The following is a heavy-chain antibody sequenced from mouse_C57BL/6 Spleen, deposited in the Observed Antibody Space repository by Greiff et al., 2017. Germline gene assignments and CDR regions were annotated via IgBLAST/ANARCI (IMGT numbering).Heavy chain of an antibody. J-gene: IGHJ2*01. Sequence: QVQLQQPGAELVKPGASVKMSCKASGYTFTSYWITWVKQRPGQGLEWIGDIYPGSGSTNYNEKFKSKATLTVDTSSSTAYMQLSSLTSEDSAVYYCARGYSGSGLCYFDGWGQGTTLTVSS. V-gene: IGHV1-55*01. CDR3: ARGYSGSGLCYFDG. D-gene: IGHD1-1*01. CDR1: GYTFTSYW. CDR2: IYPGSGST.